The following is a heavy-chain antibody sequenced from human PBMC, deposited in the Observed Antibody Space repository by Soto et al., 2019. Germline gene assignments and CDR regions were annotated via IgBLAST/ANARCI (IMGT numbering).Heavy chain of an antibody. J-gene: IGHJ5*02. CDR1: GYTFTSCG. CDR3: VRRHVSATGIDWFDP. CDR2: INAANGDT. Sequence: ASVKVSCKASGYTFTSCGIHWVRQAPGQRLEWMGCINAANGDTKYSPKFQGRVTITRDTSASTAYMELSSLRSEDTAVYYCVRRHVSATGIDWFDPWGQGTLVTVSS. V-gene: IGHV1-3*01. D-gene: IGHD6-13*01.